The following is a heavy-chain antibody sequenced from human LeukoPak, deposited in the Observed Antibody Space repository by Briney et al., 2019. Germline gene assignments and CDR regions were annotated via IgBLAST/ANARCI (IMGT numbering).Heavy chain of an antibody. Sequence: GASVKVSCKASGYTFTSYGISWVRQAPGQGLEWMGWISAYNGNTNYAQKLQGRVTMTTDTSTSTAYMELRSLRPDDTAVYYCARDPEPYYDSSGYWVYWGQGTLVTVSS. CDR3: ARDPEPYYDSSGYWVY. D-gene: IGHD3-22*01. V-gene: IGHV1-18*01. CDR2: ISAYNGNT. CDR1: GYTFTSYG. J-gene: IGHJ4*02.